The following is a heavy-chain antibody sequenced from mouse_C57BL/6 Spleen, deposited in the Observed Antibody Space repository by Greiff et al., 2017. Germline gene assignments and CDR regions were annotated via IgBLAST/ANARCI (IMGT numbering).Heavy chain of an antibody. V-gene: IGHV1-7*01. CDR1: GYTFTSYW. D-gene: IGHD2-1*01. CDR3: ARGGNYVDCAFDY. Sequence: QVQLQQSGAELAKPGASVKLSCKASGYTFTSYWMHWVKQRPGQGLEWIGYIYPSSGYTKYNEKFKDKATLTADKSSSTAYMQLSSLTYEDSAVXDYARGGNYVDCAFDYWGQGTSVTVSS. J-gene: IGHJ4*01. CDR2: IYPSSGYT.